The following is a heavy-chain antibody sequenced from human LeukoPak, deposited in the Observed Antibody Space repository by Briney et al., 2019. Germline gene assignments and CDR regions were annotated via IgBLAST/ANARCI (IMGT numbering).Heavy chain of an antibody. V-gene: IGHV4-59*01. D-gene: IGHD4-17*01. Sequence: SETLSLTCTVSGGSISSYYWSWIRQPPGKGLEWIGYIYYSGSTNYNPSLKSRVTISVDTSKNQFSLKLRSDDTAVYYCASLLMTTVTTNNWFDPWGQGTLVTVSS. J-gene: IGHJ5*02. CDR3: ASLLMTTVTTNNWFDP. CDR2: IYYSGST. CDR1: GGSISSYY.